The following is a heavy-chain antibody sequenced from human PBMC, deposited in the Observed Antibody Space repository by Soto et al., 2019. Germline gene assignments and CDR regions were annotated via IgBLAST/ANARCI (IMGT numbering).Heavy chain of an antibody. J-gene: IGHJ5*02. CDR2: ISDSGGNT. D-gene: IGHD3-10*01. V-gene: IGHV3-23*01. CDR3: SKWSGFGDA. Sequence: QAGGSLRLSCEASGFVFKMYYMHWVRQVPGKGLEWVSGISDSGGNTWYADSVKGRFTISRDNSKNTLFLQMNSLRAEDTAVYFCSKWSGFGDAWGQGTLVTVSS. CDR1: GFVFKMYY.